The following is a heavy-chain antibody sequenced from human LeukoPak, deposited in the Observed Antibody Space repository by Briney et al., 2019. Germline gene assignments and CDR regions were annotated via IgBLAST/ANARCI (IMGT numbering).Heavy chain of an antibody. V-gene: IGHV3-23*01. D-gene: IGHD3-10*01. CDR3: AKDPSSGYDDGDAFDM. Sequence: PGGSLRLSCAASGFTFSSYAMSWVRQAPGKGLEWVSGITSGGGRTYYAAPVKGRFTISRDNSRNTLSLQMNSLRAEDTAVYYCAKDPSSGYDDGDAFDMWGQGTMVTVSS. CDR1: GFTFSSYA. J-gene: IGHJ3*02. CDR2: ITSGGGRT.